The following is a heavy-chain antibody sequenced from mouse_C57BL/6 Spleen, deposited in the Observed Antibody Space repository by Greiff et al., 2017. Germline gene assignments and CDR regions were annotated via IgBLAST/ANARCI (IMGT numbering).Heavy chain of an antibody. CDR1: GYTFTSYW. J-gene: IGHJ3*01. V-gene: IGHV1-64*01. Sequence: VQLQQSGAELVKPGASVKLSCKASGYTFTSYWMHWVKQRPGQGLEWIGMIHPNSGSTNYNEKFKSKATLTVDKSSSTAYMQLSSLTSEDSAVYYCARRAWDYYGSSLAYWGQGTLVTVSA. D-gene: IGHD1-1*01. CDR2: IHPNSGST. CDR3: ARRAWDYYGSSLAY.